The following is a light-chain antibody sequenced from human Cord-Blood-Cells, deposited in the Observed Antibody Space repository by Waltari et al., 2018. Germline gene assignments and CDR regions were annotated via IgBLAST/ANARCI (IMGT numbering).Light chain of an antibody. Sequence: DIQITQSPSTLSASVGDRVTIPCRASQSISSWLAWYQQKPGKAPKLLIYKASSLESGVPSRFSGSGSGTEFTLTISSLQPDDFATYYCQQYNSYSPWTFGQGTKVEIK. CDR1: QSISSW. V-gene: IGKV1-5*03. CDR3: QQYNSYSPWT. J-gene: IGKJ1*01. CDR2: KAS.